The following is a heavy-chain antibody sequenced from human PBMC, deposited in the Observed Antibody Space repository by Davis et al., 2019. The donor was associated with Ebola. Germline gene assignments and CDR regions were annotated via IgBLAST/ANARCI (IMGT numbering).Heavy chain of an antibody. CDR2: ISAYNGNT. V-gene: IGHV1-18*01. J-gene: IGHJ4*02. D-gene: IGHD5-12*01. CDR1: GYTFTSYG. CDR3: ARDLGGYDWGGIDY. Sequence: ASVKVSCKASGYTFTSYGISWVRQAPGQGLEWMGWISAYNGNTNYAQKLQGRVTMTTDTSTSTAYMELRSLRSDDTAVYYCARDLGGYDWGGIDYWGQGTPVTVSS.